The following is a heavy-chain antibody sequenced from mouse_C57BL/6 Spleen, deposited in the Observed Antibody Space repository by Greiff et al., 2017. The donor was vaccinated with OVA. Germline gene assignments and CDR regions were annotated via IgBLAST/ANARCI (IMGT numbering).Heavy chain of an antibody. D-gene: IGHD2-1*01. CDR1: GYTFTSYW. V-gene: IGHV1-69*01. J-gene: IGHJ2*01. Sequence: VQLQQSGAELVMPGASVKLSCKASGYTFTSYWMHWVKQRPGQGLEWIGEIDPSASYTNYNQKFKGKSTLTVDKSSSTAYMQLSSLTSEDSAVYYCARRRRNGNYLDYWGQGTTLTVSS. CDR2: IDPSASYT. CDR3: ARRRRNGNYLDY.